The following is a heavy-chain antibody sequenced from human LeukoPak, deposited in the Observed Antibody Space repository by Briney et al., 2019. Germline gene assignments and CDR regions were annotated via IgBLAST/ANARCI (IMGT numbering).Heavy chain of an antibody. CDR3: ACVAGWHWFDP. CDR2: IRPSGDNT. Sequence: GGALRLSCAASGFTFSSYDMTWGRQAPGRGLEWVSSIRPSGDNTYYGDSVKGRFTISRDNSKNTVYLQMNNMRVDDTAVYYCACVAGWHWFDPWGQGTLVTVSS. J-gene: IGHJ5*02. D-gene: IGHD6-19*01. CDR1: GFTFSSYD. V-gene: IGHV3-23*01.